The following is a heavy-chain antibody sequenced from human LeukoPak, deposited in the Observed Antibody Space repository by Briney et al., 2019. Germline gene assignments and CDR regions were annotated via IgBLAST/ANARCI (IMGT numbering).Heavy chain of an antibody. J-gene: IGHJ4*02. V-gene: IGHV3-7*01. CDR3: ARDRGSSGWYEFDY. Sequence: PGGSLRLSCAASGFTFSTYSMSWVRQAPGKGLEWVASIKLDGSEKYYVDSVKGRLTISRDSAKNSLYLQMNTLRAEDTAVYYCARDRGSSGWYEFDYWGQGTLVTVSS. D-gene: IGHD6-19*01. CDR1: GFTFSTYS. CDR2: IKLDGSEK.